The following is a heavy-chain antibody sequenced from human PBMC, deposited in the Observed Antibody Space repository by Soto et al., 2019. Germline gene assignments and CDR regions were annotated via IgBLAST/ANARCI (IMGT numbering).Heavy chain of an antibody. D-gene: IGHD5-18*01. CDR2: IYPGDSDT. Sequence: GETLKKSCKDSKERVSRFSIRGGGQMLENGLEWMGIIYPGDSDTRYSPSFQGQVTISADKSISTAYLQWSSLKASDTAMYYCARRTAMVEAGHYYGMDVWGQGTTVTVSS. CDR1: KERVSRFS. CDR3: ARRTAMVEAGHYYGMDV. V-gene: IGHV5-51*01. J-gene: IGHJ6*02.